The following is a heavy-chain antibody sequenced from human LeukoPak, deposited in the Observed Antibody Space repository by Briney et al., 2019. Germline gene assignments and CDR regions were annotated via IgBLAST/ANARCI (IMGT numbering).Heavy chain of an antibody. CDR2: INPSGGST. V-gene: IGHV1-46*01. J-gene: IGHJ5*02. CDR1: GYTFTSYY. D-gene: IGHD4-17*01. Sequence: ASVKVSCKASGYTFTSYYMHWVRQAPGQGLEWMGIINPSGGSTSCAQKFQGRVTMTRDTSTSTVYMELSSLRSEDTAVYYCARGGSDYGDYLNWFDPWGQGTLVTVSS. CDR3: ARGGSDYGDYLNWFDP.